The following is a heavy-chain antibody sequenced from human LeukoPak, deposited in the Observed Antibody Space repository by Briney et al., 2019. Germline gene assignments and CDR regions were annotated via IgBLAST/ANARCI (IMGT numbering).Heavy chain of an antibody. CDR2: INPNSGGT. CDR3: ATGYSSGWYRFLYYYGMDV. J-gene: IGHJ6*02. CDR1: GYTFTGYY. Sequence: VASVKVSCKASGYTFTGYYMHWVRQAPGQGLEWMGRINPNSGGTNYAQKFQGRVTMTEDTSTDTAYMELSSLRSEDTAVYYCATGYSSGWYRFLYYYGMDVWGQGTTVTVSS. D-gene: IGHD6-19*01. V-gene: IGHV1-2*06.